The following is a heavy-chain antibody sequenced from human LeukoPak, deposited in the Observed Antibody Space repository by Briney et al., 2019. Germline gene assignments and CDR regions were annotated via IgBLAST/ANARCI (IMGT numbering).Heavy chain of an antibody. CDR2: IWYDGSNK. J-gene: IGHJ5*02. CDR3: AKDLLGGEGRT. CDR1: GFTFSSYG. D-gene: IGHD3-16*01. Sequence: GGSLRLSCAASGFTFSSYGMHWVRQAPGKGLEWVAVIWYDGSNKYYADSVKGRFTISRDNSKNTLYLQMNSLRAEDTAVYYCAKDLLGGEGRTWGQGTLVTVSS. V-gene: IGHV3-33*06.